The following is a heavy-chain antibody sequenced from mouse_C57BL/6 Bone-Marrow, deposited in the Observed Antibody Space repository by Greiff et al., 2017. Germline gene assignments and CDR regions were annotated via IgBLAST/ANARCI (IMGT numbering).Heavy chain of an antibody. J-gene: IGHJ1*03. Sequence: VNVVESGPELVKPGASVKISCKASGYAFSSSWMNWVKQRPGKGLEWIGRIYPGDGDTNYNGKFKGKATLTADKYSSTAYMPLSSLTSDDSAVYFCARAPIYYYGSRYFDVWGTGTTVTVSS. CDR2: IYPGDGDT. V-gene: IGHV1-82*01. CDR1: GYAFSSSW. D-gene: IGHD1-1*01. CDR3: ARAPIYYYGSRYFDV.